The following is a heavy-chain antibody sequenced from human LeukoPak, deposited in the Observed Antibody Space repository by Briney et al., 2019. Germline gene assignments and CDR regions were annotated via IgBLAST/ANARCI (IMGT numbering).Heavy chain of an antibody. CDR2: ISGYNGDT. CDR3: ARVGMGIGWYLEL. Sequence: GASVKVSCKASGYAFRSYGLSWVRQAPGQGLEWLGWISGYNGDTRYEQNFQGRVTLTIDTSTTTAYMELRSLRSDDTAVYYCARVGMGIGWYLELWGRGTLVTVSS. J-gene: IGHJ2*01. CDR1: GYAFRSYG. V-gene: IGHV1-18*01. D-gene: IGHD2-21*01.